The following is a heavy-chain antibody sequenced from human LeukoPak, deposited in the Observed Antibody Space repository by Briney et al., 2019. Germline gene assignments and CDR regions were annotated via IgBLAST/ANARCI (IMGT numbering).Heavy chain of an antibody. Sequence: SETLSLTCTVSNGSITNRNFFWSWIRQPPGKRLEWIGNVYYMGSTYYNPSLESRVTVSVDTSKNHFSLKVFSVTAADTAVYYCARHTASMTHFDFWGQGTLVTVSS. V-gene: IGHV4-39*01. CDR3: ARHTASMTHFDF. CDR2: VYYMGST. D-gene: IGHD6-6*01. CDR1: NGSITNRNFF. J-gene: IGHJ4*02.